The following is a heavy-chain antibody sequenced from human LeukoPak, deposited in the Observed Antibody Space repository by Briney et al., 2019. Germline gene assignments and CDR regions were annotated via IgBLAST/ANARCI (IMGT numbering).Heavy chain of an antibody. V-gene: IGHV3-74*01. CDR2: INSDGSST. CDR1: GFTFSSYW. J-gene: IGHJ4*02. D-gene: IGHD6-6*01. Sequence: WGSLRLSCAASGFTFSSYWMHWVRQAPGKGLVWVSRINSDGSSTSYADSVKGRFTISRDNAKNTLYLQMNSLRAEDTAVYYCVRGGYSSSFRFDYWGQGTLVTVSS. CDR3: VRGGYSSSFRFDY.